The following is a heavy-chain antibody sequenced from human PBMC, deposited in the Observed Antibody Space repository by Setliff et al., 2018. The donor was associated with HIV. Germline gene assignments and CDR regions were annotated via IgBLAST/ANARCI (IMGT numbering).Heavy chain of an antibody. Sequence: GGSLRLSCAASRFSFSTYGMHWVRQAPGKGLEWVALIWYDESLNYYADSVKGRFTISRDNSKKTLFLQMNSLRAEDTGVYYCARSATNYNYYYYGMDVWGQGTTVTVSS. V-gene: IGHV3-33*01. CDR3: ARSATNYNYYYYGMDV. CDR1: RFSFSTYG. J-gene: IGHJ6*02. D-gene: IGHD4-4*01. CDR2: IWYDESLN.